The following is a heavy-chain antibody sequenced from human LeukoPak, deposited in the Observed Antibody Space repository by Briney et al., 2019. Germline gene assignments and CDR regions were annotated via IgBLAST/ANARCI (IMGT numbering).Heavy chain of an antibody. V-gene: IGHV1-8*03. CDR1: GYTFTNYH. J-gene: IGHJ4*02. CDR3: SRTPSSTASGYDY. Sequence: ASVNVSCKASGYTFTNYHINWVRQAPAQGLEWMGWMNPNNGDRGYAQKFQGRVTITRDTSISTSYMELRSLRSDDPAVYFCSRTPSSTASGYDYWGQGTLVTVSS. D-gene: IGHD6-25*01. CDR2: MNPNNGDR.